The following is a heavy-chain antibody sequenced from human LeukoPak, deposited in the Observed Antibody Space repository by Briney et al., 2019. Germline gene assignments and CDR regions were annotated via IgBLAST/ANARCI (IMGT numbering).Heavy chain of an antibody. J-gene: IGHJ4*02. V-gene: IGHV3-30*18. CDR2: ISYDGSNK. CDR3: AKEDRATAIFDY. CDR1: AFTFRSYG. D-gene: IGHD1-26*01. Sequence: GSLRLSCTASAFTFRSYGMHWVRQAPGKGLEWVAVISYDGSNKYYGDSVKGRFTISRDNSKNTLYLQMNSLRAEDTGLYYCAKEDRATAIFDYWGQGTLVTVSS.